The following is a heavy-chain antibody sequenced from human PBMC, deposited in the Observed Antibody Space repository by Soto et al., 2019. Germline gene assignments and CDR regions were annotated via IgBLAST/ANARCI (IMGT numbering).Heavy chain of an antibody. CDR2: INAGNGNT. J-gene: IGHJ4*02. V-gene: IGHV1-3*01. CDR3: ARDQGYYASSGYYELYFDY. Sequence: ASVKVSCKASGYTFTSYAMHWVRQAPGQRLEWMGWINAGNGNTKYSQKFQGRVTITRDTSASTAYMELSSLRSEDTAVYYCARDQGYYASSGYYELYFDYWGQGTLVTVSS. CDR1: GYTFTSYA. D-gene: IGHD3-22*01.